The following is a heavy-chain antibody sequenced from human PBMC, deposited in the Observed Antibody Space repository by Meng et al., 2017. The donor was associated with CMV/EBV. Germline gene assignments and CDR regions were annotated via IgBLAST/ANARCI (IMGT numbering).Heavy chain of an antibody. CDR2: INWNGGST. CDR1: GFTFEDDG. D-gene: IGHD1-26*01. Sequence: SGFTFEDDGRSWVRQAPGKGLGWVSGINWNGGSTGYADSVKGRFTISRDNAKNSLYLQMNSLRAEDTALYHCARGSSGSYVRGRFDPWGQGTLVTVSS. CDR3: ARGSSGSYVRGRFDP. V-gene: IGHV3-20*01. J-gene: IGHJ5*02.